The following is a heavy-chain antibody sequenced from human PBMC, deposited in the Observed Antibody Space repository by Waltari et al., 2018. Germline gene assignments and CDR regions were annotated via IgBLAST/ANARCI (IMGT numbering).Heavy chain of an antibody. D-gene: IGHD6-13*01. J-gene: IGHJ6*02. Sequence: QVQLQESGPGLVKPSQTLSLTCTVSGGSISSGSYYWSWIRQPAGKGLEWIGYIYTSGSTNYSPSLKSRVTISVDTSKNQFSLKLSSVTAADTAVYYCARRSSSPFYYGMDVWGQGTTVTVSS. CDR3: ARRSSSPFYYGMDV. CDR1: GGSISSGSYY. V-gene: IGHV4-61*09. CDR2: IYTSGST.